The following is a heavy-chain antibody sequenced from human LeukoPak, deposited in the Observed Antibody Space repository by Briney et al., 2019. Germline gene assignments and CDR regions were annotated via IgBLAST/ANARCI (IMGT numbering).Heavy chain of an antibody. V-gene: IGHV6-1*01. CDR3: VRDLGPGRAFWFDP. D-gene: IGHD3-10*01. CDR1: GDSVSSISGG. J-gene: IGHJ5*02. Sequence: SQTLSLTCAISGDSVSSISGGWNWIGQSRSRGLEWLGRTYYRSRWYTDYAIFVESRITIKSDTSKNQFSLQLNSVTPEDTAVYYCVRDLGPGRAFWFDPWGHGTLVTVSS. CDR2: TYYRSRWYT.